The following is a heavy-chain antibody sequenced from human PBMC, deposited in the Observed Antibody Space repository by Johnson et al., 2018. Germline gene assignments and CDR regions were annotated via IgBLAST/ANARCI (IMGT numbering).Heavy chain of an antibody. J-gene: IGHJ1*01. Sequence: QVQLVESGGGVVQPGRSLRLSCAASGFSFSTYGMHWVRQAPGKGLEWVAGISYDGTNKYYADSVKGRFTISRDNSKNTLYLQMNSLRAEDTAVYYCARGDIVVVVVAREYFQHWGQGTLVTVSS. CDR2: ISYDGTNK. CDR3: ARGDIVVVVVAREYFQH. CDR1: GFSFSTYG. V-gene: IGHV3-30*03. D-gene: IGHD2-15*01.